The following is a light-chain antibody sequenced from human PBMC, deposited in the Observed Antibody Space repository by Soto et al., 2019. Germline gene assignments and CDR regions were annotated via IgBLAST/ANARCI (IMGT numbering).Light chain of an antibody. Sequence: EIVLTQSPATLSLSPGERATLSCRASQSVSSYLAWYQHKPGQAPRLLIYDASNRATGIPARFSGSGSGTDFPLTISSLEPEDFAVYYCQQRSNWPPFTFGPGTKVDIK. CDR3: QQRSNWPPFT. V-gene: IGKV3-11*01. CDR2: DAS. J-gene: IGKJ3*01. CDR1: QSVSSY.